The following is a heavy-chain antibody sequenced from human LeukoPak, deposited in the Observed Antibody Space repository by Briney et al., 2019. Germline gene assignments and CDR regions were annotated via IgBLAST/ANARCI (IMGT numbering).Heavy chain of an antibody. CDR2: ISGSGGST. D-gene: IGHD3-3*01. Sequence: QPSETLSLTCTVSGGSISSYYWSWVRQAPGKGLEWVSAISGSGGSTYYADSVKGRFTISRDNSKNTLYLQMNSLRAEDTAVYYCAKDRGYDFWSVGGPFDYWGQGTLVTVSS. CDR3: AKDRGYDFWSVGGPFDY. CDR1: GGSISSYY. V-gene: IGHV3-23*01. J-gene: IGHJ4*02.